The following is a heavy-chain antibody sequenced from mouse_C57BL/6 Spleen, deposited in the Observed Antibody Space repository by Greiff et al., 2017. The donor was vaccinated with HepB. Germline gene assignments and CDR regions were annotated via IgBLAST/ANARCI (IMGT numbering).Heavy chain of an antibody. V-gene: IGHV1-26*01. CDR3: ARLGSSYNYFDY. CDR2: INPNNGGT. J-gene: IGHJ2*01. CDR1: GYTFTDYY. D-gene: IGHD1-1*01. Sequence: EVQLQQSGPELVKPGASVKISCKASGYTFTDYYMNWVKQSHGKSLEWIGDINPNNGGTSYNQKFKGKATLTVDKSSSTAYMELRSLTSEDSAVYYFARLGSSYNYFDYWGQGTTLTVSS.